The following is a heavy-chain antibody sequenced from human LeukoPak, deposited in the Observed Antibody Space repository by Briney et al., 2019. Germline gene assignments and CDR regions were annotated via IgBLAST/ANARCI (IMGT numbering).Heavy chain of an antibody. CDR2: IDPNSGAT. J-gene: IGHJ4*02. V-gene: IGHV1-2*02. CDR1: GYTFSDYY. D-gene: IGHD3-16*01. CDR3: APGGRITFGGEPAYYYDY. Sequence: AAVKVSCKTSGYTFSDYYIHWVRQAPGQGLEWMRWIDPNSGATNYAQEFQGRVTMTRATPISTVYMELRRLRSDDTAVYYCAPGGRITFGGEPAYYYDYWGQGTLVTVSS.